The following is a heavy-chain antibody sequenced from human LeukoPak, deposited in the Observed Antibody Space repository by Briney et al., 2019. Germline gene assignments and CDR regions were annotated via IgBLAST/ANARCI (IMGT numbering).Heavy chain of an antibody. CDR3: ARGWRWQQLAFPFPGGMDV. V-gene: IGHV4-34*01. J-gene: IGHJ6*02. CDR1: GGSFSGYY. D-gene: IGHD6-13*01. Sequence: PSETLSLTCAVYGGSFSGYYWSWIRQPPGKGLEWIGEINHSGSTNYNPSLKSRVTISVDTSKNQFSLKLSSVTAADTAVYYCARGWRWQQLAFPFPGGMDVWGQGTTVTVSS. CDR2: INHSGST.